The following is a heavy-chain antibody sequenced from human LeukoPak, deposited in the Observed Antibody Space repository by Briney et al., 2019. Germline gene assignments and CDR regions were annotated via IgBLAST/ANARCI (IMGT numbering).Heavy chain of an antibody. J-gene: IGHJ4*02. CDR3: ARGPSGYHNT. CDR2: ISSSSSYI. V-gene: IGHV3-21*01. D-gene: IGHD5-12*01. CDR1: GFTFSSYA. Sequence: GGSLRLSCAASGFTFSSYAMHWVRQAPGKGLEWVSSISSSSSYIYYADSVKGRFTISRDNAKNSLYLQMNSLRAEDTAVYYCARGPSGYHNTGGQGTLVTVSS.